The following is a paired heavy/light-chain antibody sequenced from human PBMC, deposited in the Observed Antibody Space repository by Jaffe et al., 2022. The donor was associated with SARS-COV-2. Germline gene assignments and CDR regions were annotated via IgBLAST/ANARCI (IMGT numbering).Light chain of an antibody. V-gene: IGKV1-39*01. CDR3: QQSYSMSLYT. Sequence: DIQMTQSPSSLSASIGDRVTITCRASQSISTYLNWYQQKAGRAPKLVIYSASNLQSGVPSRFSGSGSGADFTLTISSLQPEDFATYYCQQSYSMSLYTFGQGTKVEI. CDR1: QSISTY. CDR2: SAS. J-gene: IGKJ2*01.
Heavy chain of an antibody. CDR1: GGSINSYY. CDR2: IYASPSGTT. D-gene: IGHD6-19*01. V-gene: IGHV4-59*01. CDR3: ARGGSGWPYYFDY. Sequence: QVQLQESGPGLVKPSETLSLTCTVSGGSINSYYWTWIRQSPGKGLEWIGYIYASPSGTTKYNPSLKSRVTISVDMSKNQFSLKLSSVTAADTAVYYCARGGSGWPYYFDYWGQGTLVTVSS. J-gene: IGHJ4*02.